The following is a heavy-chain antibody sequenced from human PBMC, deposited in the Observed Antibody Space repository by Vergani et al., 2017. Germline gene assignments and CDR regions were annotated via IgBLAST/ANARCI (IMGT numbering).Heavy chain of an antibody. CDR3: SSGGHGSENGGALQL. CDR2: IYPGDSEV. V-gene: IGHV5-51*01. CDR1: GYIFSNFW. Sequence: EKQLVQSGSETKKPGESLKISCQAFGYIFSNFWIGWVRQRPGRGLEWMGIIYPGDSEVKSNPTFRGQVIFSVDTSVHTAYLQWRSLQASDTSTYFCSSGGHGSENGGALQLWGQGTNITVSS. D-gene: IGHD3-16*01. J-gene: IGHJ3*01.